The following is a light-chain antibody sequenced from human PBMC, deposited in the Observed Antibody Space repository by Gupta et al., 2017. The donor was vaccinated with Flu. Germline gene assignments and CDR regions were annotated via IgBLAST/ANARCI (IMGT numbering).Light chain of an antibody. CDR3: QQYGSIPFT. J-gene: IGKJ3*01. V-gene: IGKV3-20*01. Sequence: ELLFTQFPRTLSLSPWERATLSCRASRHVSSNFLAWYQQKPGQAPRLLISEASNRATGSPDRFSGGGSGTEFTLTISRLEPGDVAVYYCQQYGSIPFTFGHGTKVDIK. CDR2: EAS. CDR1: RHVSSNF.